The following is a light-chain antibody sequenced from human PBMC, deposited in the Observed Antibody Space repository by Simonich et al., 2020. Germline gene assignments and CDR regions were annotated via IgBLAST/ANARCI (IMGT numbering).Light chain of an antibody. CDR3: QSYDSSNWV. CDR1: GGSIASNY. Sequence: NFMLTQPHSVSESPGKTVTISCTRSGGSIASNYVQWYQQRPGSAPTTVIYEDNHRPSGVPDRFAGSIDSSSNSASLTIAGLKTEDEADYYCQSYDSSNWVFGGGTKLTVL. J-gene: IGLJ3*02. V-gene: IGLV6-57*03. CDR2: EDN.